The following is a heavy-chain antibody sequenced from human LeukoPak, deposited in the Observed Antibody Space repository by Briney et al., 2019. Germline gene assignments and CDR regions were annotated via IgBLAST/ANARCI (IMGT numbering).Heavy chain of an antibody. Sequence: ASVKVSCKASGGTFSSYAISWVRQAPGQGLEWMGGIIPIFGTANYAQKFQGRVTITADKSTSTAYMELRSLRSDDTAVYYCARDEYSSSFHPWGQGTLVTVSS. J-gene: IGHJ5*02. CDR3: ARDEYSSSFHP. V-gene: IGHV1-69*06. CDR2: IIPIFGTA. CDR1: GGTFSSYA. D-gene: IGHD6-6*01.